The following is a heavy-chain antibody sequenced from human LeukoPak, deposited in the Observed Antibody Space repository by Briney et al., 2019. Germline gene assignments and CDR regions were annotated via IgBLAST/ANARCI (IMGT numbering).Heavy chain of an antibody. CDR1: GFTFSNYP. CDR2: ISESGSNI. J-gene: IGHJ4*02. Sequence: GGSLTLSCEASGFTFSNYPMHWVRQAPGKGLESVSAISESGSNIYYANSVKGRFSISRDNFRNTLYLHMGSLRPEDMALYYCAREDPAGSYDYWGQGTLVTVSS. V-gene: IGHV3-64*01. CDR3: AREDPAGSYDY. D-gene: IGHD3-10*01.